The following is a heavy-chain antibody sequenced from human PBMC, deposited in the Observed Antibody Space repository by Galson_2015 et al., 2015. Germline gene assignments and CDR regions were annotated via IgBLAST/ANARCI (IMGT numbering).Heavy chain of an antibody. V-gene: IGHV5-51*01. Sequence: QSGAEVKKPGESLTISCKGSGYSFTNYWIGWVRQMPGKGLEWMGIIYPGDSDTRYSPSFQGQVTISADKSISTAYLQWSSVKASDTAIYYCARDRAEAGTGYYFAYWGQGTLVTVSS. D-gene: IGHD6-13*01. J-gene: IGHJ4*02. CDR2: IYPGDSDT. CDR1: GYSFTNYW. CDR3: ARDRAEAGTGYYFAY.